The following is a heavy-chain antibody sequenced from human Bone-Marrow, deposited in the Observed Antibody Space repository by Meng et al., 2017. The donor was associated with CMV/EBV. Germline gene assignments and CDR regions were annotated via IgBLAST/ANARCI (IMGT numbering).Heavy chain of an antibody. D-gene: IGHD2-2*01. J-gene: IGHJ6*02. V-gene: IGHV1-69*05. CDR1: GGTFGSYA. CDR2: IIPIFGTA. Sequence: SVKVSCKASGGTFGSYAISWVRQAPGQGLEWMGGIIPIFGTANYAQKFQGRVTITTDESTSTAYMELSSLRSEDTAVYYCARGQSPDIVVVPAAIYYYYYGMDVWGQGTTVTVSS. CDR3: ARGQSPDIVVVPAAIYYYYYGMDV.